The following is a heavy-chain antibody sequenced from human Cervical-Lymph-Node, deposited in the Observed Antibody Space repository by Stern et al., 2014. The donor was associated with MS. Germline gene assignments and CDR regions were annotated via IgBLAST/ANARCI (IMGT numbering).Heavy chain of an antibody. CDR3: ARVFRVPAAAFDY. V-gene: IGHV3-21*01. J-gene: IGHJ4*02. CDR1: GFTFSSYS. CDR2: ISSSSSYI. D-gene: IGHD2-2*01. Sequence: EVQLVESGGGLVKPGGSLRLSCAASGFTFSSYSMNWVRQAPGKGLEWVSSISSSSSYIYYADSVKGRFTISRDNAKNSLYLQMNSLRAEDTAVYYCARVFRVPAAAFDYWGQGTLVTVSS.